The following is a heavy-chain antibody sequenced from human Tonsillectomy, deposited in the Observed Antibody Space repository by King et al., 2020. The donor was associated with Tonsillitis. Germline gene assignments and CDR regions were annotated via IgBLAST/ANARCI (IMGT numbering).Heavy chain of an antibody. D-gene: IGHD1-7*01. CDR1: GYTFTSYY. Sequence: VQLVQSGAEVKKPGASVKVSCKTSGYTFTSYYIQWVRQAPGQGLEWMGIINPSSGSTNYAQKFQGRVTMTRDTSTSTVYMELSSLKSEDTAVYYCGTTAGRFDYWGQGTLVTVSS. CDR3: GTTAGRFDY. V-gene: IGHV1-46*01. J-gene: IGHJ4*02. CDR2: INPSSGST.